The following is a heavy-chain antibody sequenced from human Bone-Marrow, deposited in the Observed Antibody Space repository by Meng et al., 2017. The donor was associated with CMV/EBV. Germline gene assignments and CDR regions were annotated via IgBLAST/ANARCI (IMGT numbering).Heavy chain of an antibody. J-gene: IGHJ6*02. Sequence: SETLSLTCAVYGGSFSGYYWSWIRQPPGKGLEWIGEINHSGSTNYNPSLKSRVTISVDTSKNQFSLKLSSVTAADTAVYYCARDYSSSSKGMDVWGRGTTVTVSS. V-gene: IGHV4-34*01. CDR2: INHSGST. D-gene: IGHD6-6*01. CDR1: GGSFSGYY. CDR3: ARDYSSSSKGMDV.